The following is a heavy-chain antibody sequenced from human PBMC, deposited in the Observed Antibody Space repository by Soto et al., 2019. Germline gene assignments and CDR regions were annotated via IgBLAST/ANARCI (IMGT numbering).Heavy chain of an antibody. J-gene: IGHJ6*02. CDR3: ARASPAAQYGMDV. CDR1: GGSISSGDYY. Sequence: PSETLSLTCTVSGGSISSGDYYWSWIRQPPGKGLAWIGYIYYSGSTYYNPSLKSRVTISVDTSKNQFSLKLSSVTAADTAVYYCARASPAAQYGMDVWGQGTTVTVSS. D-gene: IGHD2-2*01. V-gene: IGHV4-30-4*01. CDR2: IYYSGST.